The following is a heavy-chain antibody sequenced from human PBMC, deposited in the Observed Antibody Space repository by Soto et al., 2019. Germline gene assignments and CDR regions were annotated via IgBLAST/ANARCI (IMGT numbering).Heavy chain of an antibody. CDR3: ARHGLIAAAGTRSDFDY. CDR2: IDPSDSYT. J-gene: IGHJ4*02. Sequence: EVQLVQSGAEVKKPGESLRISCKGSVYSFTSYWISWVRQMPGKGLEWMGRIDPSDSYTNYSPSFQGHVTISADKSISTAYLQGSSLKSSDTAMYYCARHGLIAAAGTRSDFDYWGQGTLVTVSS. CDR1: VYSFTSYW. D-gene: IGHD6-13*01. V-gene: IGHV5-10-1*03.